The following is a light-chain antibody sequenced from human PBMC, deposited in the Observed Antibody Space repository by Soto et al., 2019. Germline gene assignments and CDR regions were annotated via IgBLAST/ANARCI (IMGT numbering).Light chain of an antibody. CDR2: AAS. CDR3: QQYYNYPRT. Sequence: IRMTQSPSSFSASTGDRVTITCRASQGISSYLAWYQQKPGKAPKLLIYAASTLQSGVPSRFSGSGSGTDFTLTISCLQSEDFATYYCQQYYNYPRTFGRGTKVDIK. CDR1: QGISSY. V-gene: IGKV1-8*01. J-gene: IGKJ1*01.